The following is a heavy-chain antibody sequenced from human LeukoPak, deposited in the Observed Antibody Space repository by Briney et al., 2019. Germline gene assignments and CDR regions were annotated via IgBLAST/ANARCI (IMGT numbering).Heavy chain of an antibody. V-gene: IGHV3-23*01. CDR3: AKAGNVIVVAQIDY. CDR2: ISGSGGST. D-gene: IGHD3-22*01. J-gene: IGHJ4*02. Sequence: GGSLRLSCAASGFTFSSYAMSWVRQAPGKGLEWVSAISGSGGSTYYADSVKGRFTISRDNSKNTLYLQMNSLRAEDTAVYYCAKAGNVIVVAQIDYWGQGTLVTVSS. CDR1: GFTFSSYA.